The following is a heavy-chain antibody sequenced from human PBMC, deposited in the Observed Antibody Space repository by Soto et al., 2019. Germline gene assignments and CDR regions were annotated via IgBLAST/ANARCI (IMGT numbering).Heavy chain of an antibody. J-gene: IGHJ4*02. D-gene: IGHD6-19*01. Sequence: GESLKISCKVSGYRFASYWIGWVRQMPGKGLEWMGIIYPSDSDTTYSPSFQGQVSISADKSISTAYLQWGSLKASDTAIYYCARHRPFTSGWYVLDYWGQGTLVTVSS. CDR2: IYPSDSDT. CDR3: ARHRPFTSGWYVLDY. CDR1: GYRFASYW. V-gene: IGHV5-51*01.